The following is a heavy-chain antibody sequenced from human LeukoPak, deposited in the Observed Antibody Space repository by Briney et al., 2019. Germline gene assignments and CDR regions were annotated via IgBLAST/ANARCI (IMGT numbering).Heavy chain of an antibody. Sequence: SETLSLTCSVSGASIINYYWSWIRQSPGKGLEWIGYFYYSGTTTYSPSLKSRVTISVDTSENQISLKLRSMTAADTAVYYCAKDFGGSGDYFFDYWGQGTLVTVSS. J-gene: IGHJ4*02. D-gene: IGHD4-17*01. CDR1: GASIINYY. CDR3: AKDFGGSGDYFFDY. CDR2: FYYSGTT. V-gene: IGHV4-59*01.